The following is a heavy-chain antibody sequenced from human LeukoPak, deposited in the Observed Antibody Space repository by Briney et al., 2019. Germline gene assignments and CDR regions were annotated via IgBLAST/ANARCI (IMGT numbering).Heavy chain of an antibody. Sequence: PSETLSLTCAVYGGSFSGYYWSWIRQPPGKGLEWIGEINHSGSTNYNPSLKSRVTISVDTSKNQFSLKLSSVTAADTAAYYCARGRGSSWHHYYYYYGMDVWGQGTTVTVSS. D-gene: IGHD6-13*01. CDR2: INHSGST. CDR1: GGSFSGYY. V-gene: IGHV4-34*01. CDR3: ARGRGSSWHHYYYYYGMDV. J-gene: IGHJ6*02.